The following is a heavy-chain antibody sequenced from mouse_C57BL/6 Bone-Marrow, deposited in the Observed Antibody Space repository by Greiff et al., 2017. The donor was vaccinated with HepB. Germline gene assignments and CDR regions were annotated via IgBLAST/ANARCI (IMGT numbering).Heavy chain of an antibody. CDR2: FYPGTGSI. J-gene: IGHJ3*01. CDR1: GYTFTEYT. D-gene: IGHD1-1*01. Sequence: QVQLKQSGAELVKPGASVKLSCTASGYTFTEYTIHWVKQRSGQGLEWIGWFYPGTGSIKYNEKFKDKATLTADKSSSIVYMELNRLTSEDSAVYFCARHEEGYYGSSAWFAYWGQGTLVTVSA. V-gene: IGHV1-62-2*01. CDR3: ARHEEGYYGSSAWFAY.